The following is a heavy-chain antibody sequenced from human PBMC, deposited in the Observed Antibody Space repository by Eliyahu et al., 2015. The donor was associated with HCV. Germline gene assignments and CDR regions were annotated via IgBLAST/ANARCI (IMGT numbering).Heavy chain of an antibody. Sequence: EVQLVQSGAEVKKPGESLXISCKGSGYSFTTHWXAWVRQMPGKGLEWMGIVYPGDSDTRYSPSFQGQVTISADKSISTAYLQWSSLKASDTAIYYCARHAPGIDYYGLDVWGQGTTVTVSS. CDR1: GYSFTTHW. CDR2: VYPGDSDT. CDR3: ARHAPGIDYYGLDV. V-gene: IGHV5-51*01. D-gene: IGHD6-13*01. J-gene: IGHJ6*02.